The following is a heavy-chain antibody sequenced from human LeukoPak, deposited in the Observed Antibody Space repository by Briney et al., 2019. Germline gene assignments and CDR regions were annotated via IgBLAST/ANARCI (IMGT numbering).Heavy chain of an antibody. J-gene: IGHJ4*02. D-gene: IGHD6-19*01. CDR1: GFTFSSYS. V-gene: IGHV3-21*01. Sequence: PGGSLRLSCAASGFTFSSYSMNWVRQAPGKGLEWVSSISGSSTYIYYTDSVKGRFTISRDNAKNSLYLQMNSLRAEDTAEYFCARDSRAVAADFDYWGQGTLVTVSS. CDR2: ISGSSTYI. CDR3: ARDSRAVAADFDY.